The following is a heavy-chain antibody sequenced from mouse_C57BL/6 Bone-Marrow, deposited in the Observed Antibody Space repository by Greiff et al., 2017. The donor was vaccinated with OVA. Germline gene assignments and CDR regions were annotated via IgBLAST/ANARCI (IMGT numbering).Heavy chain of an antibody. CDR2: ISSGSSTI. J-gene: IGHJ4*01. D-gene: IGHD1-1*01. CDR1: GFTFSDYG. Sequence: EVKVVESGGGLVKPGGSLKLSCAASGFTFSDYGMHWVRQAPEKGLEWVAYISSGSSTIYYADTVKGRFTITRDNAKNTLFLQMTSLRSEDTAMYYCARGDITTVVAPYYAMDYWGQGTSVTVSS. V-gene: IGHV5-17*01. CDR3: ARGDITTVVAPYYAMDY.